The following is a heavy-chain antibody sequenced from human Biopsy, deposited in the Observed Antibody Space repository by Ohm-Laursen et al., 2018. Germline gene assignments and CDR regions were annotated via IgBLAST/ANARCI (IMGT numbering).Heavy chain of an antibody. J-gene: IGHJ6*02. CDR3: ATSGAADSWGNYYGMDV. CDR1: GFTFSSYS. CDR2: ISSGSSPI. D-gene: IGHD3-16*01. Sequence: SLRLSCAAPGFTFSSYSMNWVRQAPGKGLEWVSFISSGSSPIYYADSVKGRFTTSRDNAKNSLSLQMNSLRADDTAVYYCATSGAADSWGNYYGMDVWGQGTTVTVSS. V-gene: IGHV3-48*01.